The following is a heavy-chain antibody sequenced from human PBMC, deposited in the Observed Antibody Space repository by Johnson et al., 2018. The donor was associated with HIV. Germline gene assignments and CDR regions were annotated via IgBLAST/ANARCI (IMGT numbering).Heavy chain of an antibody. Sequence: QVQLVESGGGVVQPGGSLRLSCAASGFIFNTFGMHWVRQAPGKGLEWVAVISYDGSNKYYADSVKGRFTISRDNSKNTLYLQMNSLRAEDTAVYYCAKPSTESAFDIWGQVTMVTVSS. CDR3: AKPSTESAFDI. V-gene: IGHV3-30*19. CDR2: ISYDGSNK. CDR1: GFIFNTFG. J-gene: IGHJ3*02. D-gene: IGHD1-1*01.